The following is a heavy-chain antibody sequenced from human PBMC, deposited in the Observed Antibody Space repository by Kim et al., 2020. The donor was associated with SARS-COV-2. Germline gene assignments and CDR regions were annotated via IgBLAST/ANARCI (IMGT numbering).Heavy chain of an antibody. CDR2: IKEDGTDK. V-gene: IGHV3-7*01. CDR1: GSTFSHYW. CDR3: VRGHDWSVAY. J-gene: IGHJ4*02. Sequence: GGSLRLSCVDSGSTFSHYWMGWVRQAPGKGLEWVADIKEDGTDKYYVASVKGRFTISKDNAKNSLYLQMSSLRAEDTAVYYCVRGHDWSVAYWGRGTLVT. D-gene: IGHD3-9*01.